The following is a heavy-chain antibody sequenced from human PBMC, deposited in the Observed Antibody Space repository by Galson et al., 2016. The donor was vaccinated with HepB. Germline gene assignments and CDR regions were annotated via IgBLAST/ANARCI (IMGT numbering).Heavy chain of an antibody. CDR1: AYTLTELS. CDR3: ARGDYDILTAYYGSAGY. CDR2: INPNGGST. J-gene: IGHJ4*02. D-gene: IGHD3-9*01. V-gene: IGHV1-46*01. Sequence: SVKVSCKVSAYTLTELSMHWVRQAPGQGLEWMGIINPNGGSTTYAQNFQGRLTMTRDTSTSTVYMELSSLRSDDTAVYYCARGDYDILTAYYGSAGYWGQGTLVTVSS.